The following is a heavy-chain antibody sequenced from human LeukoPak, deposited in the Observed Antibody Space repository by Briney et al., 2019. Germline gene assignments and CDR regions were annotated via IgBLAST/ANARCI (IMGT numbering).Heavy chain of an antibody. J-gene: IGHJ4*02. CDR1: GYTFTSYA. D-gene: IGHD4-17*01. V-gene: IGHV7-4-1*02. Sequence: GASVKVSCKTSGYTFTSYAMNWVRQAPGQGLEGMGWINTNTGNPTYARGFTGRSVFSLDTSVSTAYLHISSLKAEDTAVYYCARSNNDGDYLGVGFDYGGQGTLVTVSS. CDR3: ARSNNDGDYLGVGFDY. CDR2: INTNTGNP.